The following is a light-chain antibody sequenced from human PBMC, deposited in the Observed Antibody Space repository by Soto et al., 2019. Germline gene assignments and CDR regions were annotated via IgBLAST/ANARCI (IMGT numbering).Light chain of an antibody. CDR2: EVS. CDR1: SIDVGNYKY. Sequence: QSALTQSPSASGSHGQSVTISCTGTSIDVGNYKYVSWYQQHPGKAPKLMIYEVSTRPSGVPDRFSGSKSGNTASLTVSGLQVEDEAEYYCSSYAGSNLWVFGGGTKLTVL. J-gene: IGLJ3*02. V-gene: IGLV2-8*01. CDR3: SSYAGSNLWV.